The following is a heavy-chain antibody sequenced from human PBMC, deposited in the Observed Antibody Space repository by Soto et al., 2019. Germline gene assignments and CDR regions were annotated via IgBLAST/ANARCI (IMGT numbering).Heavy chain of an antibody. CDR3: AKVPARFLEWLLDY. J-gene: IGHJ4*02. Sequence: GGSLRLSCAASGFTFSSYAMSWVRQAPGKGLEWVSAISGSGVSTYYADSVKGRFTISRDNSKNTLYLQMNSLRAEDTAVYYCAKVPARFLEWLLDYWGQGTLVTVSS. CDR1: GFTFSSYA. CDR2: ISGSGVST. D-gene: IGHD3-3*01. V-gene: IGHV3-23*01.